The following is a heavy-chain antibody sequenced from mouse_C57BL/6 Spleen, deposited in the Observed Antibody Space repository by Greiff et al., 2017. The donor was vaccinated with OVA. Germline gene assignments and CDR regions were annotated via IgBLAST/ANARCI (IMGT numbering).Heavy chain of an antibody. CDR3: ARGGYYGNYAMDY. D-gene: IGHD2-1*01. CDR1: GFTFSDYY. V-gene: IGHV5-16*01. Sequence: DVKLVESEGGLVQPGSSMKLSCTASGFTFSDYYMAWVRQVPEKGLEWVANINYDGSSTYYLDSLKSRFIISRDTAKNILYLQMSSLKSEDTATYYCARGGYYGNYAMDYWGQGTSVTVSS. J-gene: IGHJ4*01. CDR2: INYDGSST.